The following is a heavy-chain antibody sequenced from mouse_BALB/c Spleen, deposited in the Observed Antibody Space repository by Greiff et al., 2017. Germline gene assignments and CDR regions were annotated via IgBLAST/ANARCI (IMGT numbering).Heavy chain of an antibody. J-gene: IGHJ2*01. Sequence: VQLKESGGGLVQPGGSLKLSCAASGFTFSSYGMSWVRQTPDKRLELVATINSNGGSTYYPDSVKGRFTISRDNAKNTLYLQMSSLKSEDTAMYYCAREVLRLYYFDYWGQGTTLTVSS. CDR1: GFTFSSYG. CDR3: AREVLRLYYFDY. V-gene: IGHV5-6-3*01. CDR2: INSNGGST. D-gene: IGHD1-1*01.